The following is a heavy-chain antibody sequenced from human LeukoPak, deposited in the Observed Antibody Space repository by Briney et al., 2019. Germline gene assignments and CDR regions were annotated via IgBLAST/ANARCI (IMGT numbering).Heavy chain of an antibody. J-gene: IGHJ4*02. Sequence: GGSLRLSCAASGFTFSRNAMSWVRQAPGKGLEWVSAISGSGGSTYYADSVKGRFTISRDNSKNTLFLQMNSLRAEDTAVYYCAKGDLGGSTLPYDYWGQGTLVTVSS. D-gene: IGHD1-26*01. CDR1: GFTFSRNA. CDR2: ISGSGGST. CDR3: AKGDLGGSTLPYDY. V-gene: IGHV3-23*01.